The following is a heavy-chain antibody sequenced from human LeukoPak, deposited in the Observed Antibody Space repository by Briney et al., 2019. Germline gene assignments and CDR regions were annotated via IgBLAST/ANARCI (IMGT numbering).Heavy chain of an antibody. CDR1: GGSFSGYY. J-gene: IGHJ6*02. V-gene: IGHV4-34*01. CDR2: INHSGST. Sequence: SETLSLTCAVYGGSFSGYYWSWIRQPPGNGLEWIGEINHSGSTNYNPSLKSRVTISVDTSKNQFSLKLSSVTAADTAVYYCARGARIRYSTQYYYYYYAMDVWGQGTTVTVSS. CDR3: ARGARIRYSTQYYYYYYAMDV. D-gene: IGHD4-11*01.